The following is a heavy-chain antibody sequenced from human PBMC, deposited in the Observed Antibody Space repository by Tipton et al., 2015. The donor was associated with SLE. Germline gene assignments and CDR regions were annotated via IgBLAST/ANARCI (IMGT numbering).Heavy chain of an antibody. CDR1: GGSFSGYY. CDR2: INVGGST. V-gene: IGHV4-34*01. J-gene: IGHJ4*02. Sequence: TLSLTCAVYGGSFSGYYWSWIRQPPGQGLEWIGEINVGGSTNYNPSLKSRVIMSVDTSKSHFSLGLSSVTAADTAVYYCASGGKRRPVLAPAVEVWGQGTLVTVSS. CDR3: ASGGKRRPVLAPAVEV. D-gene: IGHD2-2*01.